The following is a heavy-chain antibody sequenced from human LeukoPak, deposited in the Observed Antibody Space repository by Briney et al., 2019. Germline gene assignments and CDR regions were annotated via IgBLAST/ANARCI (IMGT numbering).Heavy chain of an antibody. CDR1: GFTFSSYS. CDR2: ISSSSSYI. D-gene: IGHD5-18*01. J-gene: IGHJ4*02. Sequence: PGGSLRLSCAASGFTFSSYSMNCVPQAPGKGLEWVSAISSSSSYIYYADSVKGRFTISRDNAKNSLYLQMNSLRAEDTAVYYCARDDYSYGRPYHFDYWGQGTLVTVSS. V-gene: IGHV3-21*01. CDR3: ARDDYSYGRPYHFDY.